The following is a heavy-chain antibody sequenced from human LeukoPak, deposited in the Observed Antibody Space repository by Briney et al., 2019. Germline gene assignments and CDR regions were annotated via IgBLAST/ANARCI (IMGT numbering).Heavy chain of an antibody. CDR1: GFTFSTYA. Sequence: GGSLRLSCAASGFTFSTYAMSWVRQAPGKRLEWVSAISSFTGNTHYAESVKGRFTISRDNSRNTLYLQMDALRAEDTAVYYCAKDASARPWYFDLWGRGTLVTVSS. V-gene: IGHV3-23*01. J-gene: IGHJ2*01. CDR2: ISSFTGNT. CDR3: AKDASARPWYFDL.